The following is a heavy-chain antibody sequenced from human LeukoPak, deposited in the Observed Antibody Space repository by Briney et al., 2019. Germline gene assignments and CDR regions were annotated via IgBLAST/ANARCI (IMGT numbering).Heavy chain of an antibody. Sequence: GGSLRLSCAASGFTFSSYGMHWVRQAPGKGLEWVAFIRYDGSNKYYADSVKGRFTISRDNAKNSLYLQMNSLRAEDTAVYYCAREGLSNYDFWSGYSYYFDYWGQGTLVTVSS. CDR3: AREGLSNYDFWSGYSYYFDY. J-gene: IGHJ4*02. D-gene: IGHD3-3*01. CDR1: GFTFSSYG. CDR2: IRYDGSNK. V-gene: IGHV3-30*02.